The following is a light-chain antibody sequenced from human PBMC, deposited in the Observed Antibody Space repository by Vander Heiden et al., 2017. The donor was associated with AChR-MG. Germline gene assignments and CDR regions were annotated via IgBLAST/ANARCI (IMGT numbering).Light chain of an antibody. V-gene: IGLV3-19*01. J-gene: IGLJ2*01. Sequence: SSELTQDPAVPVALGQTVRITCQGDSLRSYYASWYQQKPGQAPVLVIYGKNNRPSGTPDRFSGSSSGNTASLTITGAQAEDEADYYCNSRDSSGNPVVFGGGTKLTVL. CDR1: SLRSYY. CDR2: GKN. CDR3: NSRDSSGNPVV.